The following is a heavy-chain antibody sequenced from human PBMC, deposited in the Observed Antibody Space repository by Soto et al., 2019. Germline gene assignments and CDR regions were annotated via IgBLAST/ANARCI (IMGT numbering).Heavy chain of an antibody. CDR2: IGASGDIT. CDR1: GFSFTNFA. D-gene: IGHD6-13*01. Sequence: EVQLLESGGGLVQPGGSLRLSCAASGFSFTNFAMSWVRQAPGKGLEWVAGIGASGDITWYADSVKGRLTISRDNAKNTLYLQMDNLRAEDTAIYYCTRGPRADSAGTGAHWGQGTPVTVSS. J-gene: IGHJ4*02. CDR3: TRGPRADSAGTGAH. V-gene: IGHV3-23*01.